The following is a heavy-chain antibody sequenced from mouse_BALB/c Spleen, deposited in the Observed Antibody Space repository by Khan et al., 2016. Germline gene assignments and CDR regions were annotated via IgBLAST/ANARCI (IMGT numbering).Heavy chain of an antibody. J-gene: IGHJ1*01. D-gene: IGHD4-1*01. V-gene: IGHV3-6*02. CDR1: GYSITSGYY. CDR2: ISYDGSN. Sequence: EVQLQESGPGLVKPSQSLSLTCSVTGYSITSGYYWNWIRQFPGNKLEWMGYISYDGSNNYNPSLKNRISITRDTSKHQFFLKLNSVTTEDLATYYCASNWEGWYFDVWGAGTTVTVSS. CDR3: ASNWEGWYFDV.